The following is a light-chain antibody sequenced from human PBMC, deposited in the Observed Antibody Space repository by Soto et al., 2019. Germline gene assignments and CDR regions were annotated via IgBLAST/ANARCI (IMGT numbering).Light chain of an antibody. J-gene: IGLJ1*01. CDR1: SSNIGGNS. V-gene: IGLV1-51*01. CDR3: GSWDSSLSAYV. CDR2: DDN. Sequence: QSVLTQPPSVSAAPGQTVTISCSGSSSNIGGNSVSWYQQLPGTAPKLLIYDDNKRPSGIPDRFSGSKSGTSATLGISGFQTEDEADYYCGSWDSSLSAYVFGTGTKVTVL.